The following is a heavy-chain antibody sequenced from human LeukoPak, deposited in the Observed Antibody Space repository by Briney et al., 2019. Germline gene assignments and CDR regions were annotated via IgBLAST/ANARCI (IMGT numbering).Heavy chain of an antibody. D-gene: IGHD3-22*01. CDR2: ISWNSGSI. J-gene: IGHJ4*02. V-gene: IGHV3-9*01. Sequence: GGSLRLSCAASGFTFDDYAMHWVRQAPGKGLEWVSGISWNSGSIGYADSVKGRFTISRDNAKNSLYLQMNSLRAEDTALYYCAKDSGYDSSGYPDYWGQGTLVTVSS. CDR1: GFTFDDYA. CDR3: AKDSGYDSSGYPDY.